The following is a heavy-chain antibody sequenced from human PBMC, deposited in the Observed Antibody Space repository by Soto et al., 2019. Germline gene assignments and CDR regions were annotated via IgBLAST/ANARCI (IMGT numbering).Heavy chain of an antibody. V-gene: IGHV1-8*01. J-gene: IGHJ6*02. D-gene: IGHD3-22*01. CDR2: MNPNSGNT. Sequence: ASVKVSCKASGYTFTSYDINWVRQATGQGLEWMGWMNPNSGNTGYAQKFQGRVTMTRNTSISTAYMELSSLRSEDAAVYYCARERIWDSSGYYSSGGMDVWGQGTTVTVSS. CDR1: GYTFTSYD. CDR3: ARERIWDSSGYYSSGGMDV.